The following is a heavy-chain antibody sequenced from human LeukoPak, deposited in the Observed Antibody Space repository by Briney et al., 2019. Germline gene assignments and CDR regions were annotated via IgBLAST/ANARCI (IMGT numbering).Heavy chain of an antibody. Sequence: SQTLSLTCAISGDSVSSNRLTWHWTRQSPSRGLEWLGRTYYRAKWYDDYAVSVKSRISINPDTSKNQFSLQLNSVSPEDTAVYYCAREVARTYYFDYWGQGTLVTVSS. J-gene: IGHJ4*02. CDR3: AREVARTYYFDY. V-gene: IGHV6-1*01. CDR1: GDSVSSNRLT. D-gene: IGHD2-15*01. CDR2: TYYRAKWYD.